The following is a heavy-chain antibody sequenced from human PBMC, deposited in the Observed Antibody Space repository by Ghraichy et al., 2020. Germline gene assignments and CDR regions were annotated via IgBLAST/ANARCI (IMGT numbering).Heavy chain of an antibody. CDR2: MNPNSGNT. V-gene: IGHV1-8*01. Sequence: ASVKVSCKASGYTFTSYDINWVRQATGQGLEWMGWMNPNSGNTGYAQKFQGRVTMTRNTSISTAYMELSSLRSEDKAVYYCSVVVPAATSYYYYYGMDVWGQGTTVTVSS. CDR3: SVVVPAATSYYYYYGMDV. CDR1: GYTFTSYD. J-gene: IGHJ6*02. D-gene: IGHD2-2*01.